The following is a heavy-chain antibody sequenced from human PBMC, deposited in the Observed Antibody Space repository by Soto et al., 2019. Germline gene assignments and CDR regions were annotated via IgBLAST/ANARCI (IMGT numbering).Heavy chain of an antibody. V-gene: IGHV1-69*01. D-gene: IGHD3-22*01. Sequence: QVQLVQSGAEVKKPGSSVKVSCEASGGTFRSYGITWVRQAPGQGLEWMGGIIPIFGTTNDAQKFQGRVTITSDESTNIAYMELSSLRSEDTAVYYCAKDYYDSSGYPGYWGQGTLVTVSS. CDR2: IIPIFGTT. CDR1: GGTFRSYG. J-gene: IGHJ4*02. CDR3: AKDYYDSSGYPGY.